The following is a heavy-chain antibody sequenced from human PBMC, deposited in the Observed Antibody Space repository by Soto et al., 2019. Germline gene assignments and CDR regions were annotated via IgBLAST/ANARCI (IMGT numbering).Heavy chain of an antibody. CDR1: GGSFSGYY. CDR3: ARLSGTYYSLGRYYYYYYMDV. J-gene: IGHJ6*03. D-gene: IGHD3-10*01. CDR2: INHSGST. Sequence: PSETLSLTCAVYGGSFSGYYWSWIRQPPGKGLEWIGEINHSGSTNYNPSLKSRVTISVDTSKNQFSLKLSSVTAADTAVYYCARLSGTYYSLGRYYYYYYMDVWGKGTMVTVSS. V-gene: IGHV4-34*01.